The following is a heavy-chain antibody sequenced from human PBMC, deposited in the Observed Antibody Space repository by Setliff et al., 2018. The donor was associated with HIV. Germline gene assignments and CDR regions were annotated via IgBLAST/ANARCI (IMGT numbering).Heavy chain of an antibody. Sequence: SETLSLTCTVSGGSIKNYYWSWIRQSPEKGLEWIGYIYYSGDTNYNPSLRSRVTISVDTSQNRFSLRLTSMTAADTGVYFCARGRQDSYYDSTSYYWGDAFDIWGQGTRVTVSS. D-gene: IGHD3-22*01. CDR3: ARGRQDSYYDSTSYYWGDAFDI. V-gene: IGHV4-59*01. CDR1: GGSIKNYY. J-gene: IGHJ3*02. CDR2: IYYSGDT.